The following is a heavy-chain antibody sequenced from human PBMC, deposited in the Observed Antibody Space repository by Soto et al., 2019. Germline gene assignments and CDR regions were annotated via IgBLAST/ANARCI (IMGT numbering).Heavy chain of an antibody. D-gene: IGHD2-2*01. J-gene: IGHJ4*02. CDR1: GFTFSSYS. Sequence: GGSLRLSCAASGFTFSSYSMNWVRQAPGKGLEWVSYISSSSTIYYADSVKGRFTISRDNAKNSLYLQMNSLRDEDTAVYYCARMLPAAAIPFFDYWGQGTLVTVSS. CDR2: ISSSSTI. V-gene: IGHV3-48*02. CDR3: ARMLPAAAIPFFDY.